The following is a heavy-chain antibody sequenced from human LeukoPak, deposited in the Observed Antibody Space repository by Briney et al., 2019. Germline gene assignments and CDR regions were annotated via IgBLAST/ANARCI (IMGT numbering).Heavy chain of an antibody. Sequence: SETLSLTCTVSGGSISSYYWSWIRQPPGKGLEWIGYIYYSGSTNYNPSLKSRVTISVDTSKKQFSLKLSSVTAADTAVYYCARGGYYYDSSGYWGAFDIWGQGTMVTVSS. J-gene: IGHJ3*02. CDR1: GGSISSYY. CDR3: ARGGYYYDSSGYWGAFDI. D-gene: IGHD3-22*01. CDR2: IYYSGST. V-gene: IGHV4-59*01.